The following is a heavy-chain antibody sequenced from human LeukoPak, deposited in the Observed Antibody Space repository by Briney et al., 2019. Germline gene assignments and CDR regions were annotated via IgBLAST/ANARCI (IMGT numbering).Heavy chain of an antibody. J-gene: IGHJ4*02. CDR2: ISAYNGNT. CDR1: GYTFTSYG. CDR3: ARDLDDGYSYGYGDY. Sequence: ASVKVSCKASGYTFTSYGISWVRQAPGQGLEWMGWISAYNGNTNYAQKLQGRVTMTTDTSTSTAYMELRSLRSDDTAVYYCARDLDDGYSYGYGDYWGQGTLVTVSS. V-gene: IGHV1-18*01. D-gene: IGHD5-18*01.